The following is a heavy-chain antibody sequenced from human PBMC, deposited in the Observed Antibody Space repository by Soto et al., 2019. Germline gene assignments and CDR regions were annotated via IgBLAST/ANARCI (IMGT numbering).Heavy chain of an antibody. J-gene: IGHJ4*01. CDR3: ARDFESGYSSSWYGFGDY. V-gene: IGHV1-69*05. CDR1: GGTFSSYA. D-gene: IGHD6-13*01. Sequence: SVKVSCKASGGTFSSYAISWVRQAPGQGLEWMGGIIPIFGTANYAQKLQGRVTMTRDTSTSTVYMELSSLRSEDTAVYYCARDFESGYSSSWYGFGDYWG. CDR2: IIPIFGTA.